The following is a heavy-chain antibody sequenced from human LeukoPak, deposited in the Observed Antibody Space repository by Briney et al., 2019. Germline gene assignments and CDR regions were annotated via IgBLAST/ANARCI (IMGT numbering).Heavy chain of an antibody. CDR1: GFTFSSYA. J-gene: IGHJ4*02. CDR3: ARGVPQQWLVEGGDFDY. CDR2: ISSNGGST. Sequence: GGSLRLSCAASGFTFSSYAMHWVRQAPGKGLEYVSAISSNGGSTYYANSVKGRFTISRDNSKNTLYLQMGSLRAEDMAVYYCARGVPQQWLVEGGDFDYWGQGTLVTVSS. D-gene: IGHD6-19*01. V-gene: IGHV3-64*01.